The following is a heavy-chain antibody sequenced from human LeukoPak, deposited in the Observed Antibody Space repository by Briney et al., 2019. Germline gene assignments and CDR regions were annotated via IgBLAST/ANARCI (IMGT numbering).Heavy chain of an antibody. D-gene: IGHD3-16*02. CDR1: GFTFSNYW. CDR2: LSGGGDSI. J-gene: IGHJ4*02. V-gene: IGHV3-21*01. Sequence: GGSLRLSCAASGFTFSNYWMTWVRQAPGKGLEWVSALSGGGDSIYYADSVKGRFTISRDNAKNSLYLQMNSLRAEDTAVYYCARVLFGGVIANFDYWGQGTLVTVSS. CDR3: ARVLFGGVIANFDY.